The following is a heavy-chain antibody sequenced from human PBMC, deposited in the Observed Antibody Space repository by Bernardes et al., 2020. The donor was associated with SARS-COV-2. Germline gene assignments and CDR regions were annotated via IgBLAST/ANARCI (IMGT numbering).Heavy chain of an antibody. CDR1: LFSLTPAAVG. V-gene: IGHV2-5*02. Sequence: SGHTPWKATQTITLTCPCSLFSLTPAAVGVGWVRQPPGRALEWLALIYWADERYNPSLKSRLTITKDTSTNQVVLTMTDMDPVDTATYYCARTNKWLRYFQNLGQGTLVTVSS. CDR3: ARTNKWLRYFQN. CDR2: IYWADE. J-gene: IGHJ1*01. D-gene: IGHD5-12*01.